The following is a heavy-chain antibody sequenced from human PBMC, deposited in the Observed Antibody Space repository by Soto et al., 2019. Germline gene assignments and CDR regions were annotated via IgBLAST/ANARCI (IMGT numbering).Heavy chain of an antibody. J-gene: IGHJ4*02. CDR3: TTALSWLRFQPDLDY. D-gene: IGHD5-12*01. V-gene: IGHV3-15*01. CDR1: GFTFSNAW. Sequence: GGSLRLSCAASGFTFSNAWMSWVRQAPGKGLEWVGRIKSKTDGGTTDYAAPVKGRFTISRDDSKNTLYLQMNSLKTEDTAVYYCTTALSWLRFQPDLDYWGQGTLVTVSS. CDR2: IKSKTDGGTT.